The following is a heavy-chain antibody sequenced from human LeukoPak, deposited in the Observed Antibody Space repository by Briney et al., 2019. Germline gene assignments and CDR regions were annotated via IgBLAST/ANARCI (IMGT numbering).Heavy chain of an antibody. CDR1: GFTFSSYG. J-gene: IGHJ4*02. D-gene: IGHD3-3*01. CDR3: ATFLEWLLYLDY. V-gene: IGHV3-30*03. CDR2: ISYDGSNK. Sequence: GGSLRLSCAASGFTFSSYGMHWVRQAPGKGLEWVAVISYDGSNKYYTDSVKGRFTISRDNSKNTLYLQMNSLRAEDTAVYYCATFLEWLLYLDYWGQGTLGTVSS.